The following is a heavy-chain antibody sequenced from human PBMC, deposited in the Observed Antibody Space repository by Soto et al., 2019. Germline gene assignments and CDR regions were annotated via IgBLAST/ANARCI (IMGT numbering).Heavy chain of an antibody. CDR2: IYYRGST. J-gene: IGHJ6*02. CDR1: GGSISGYY. V-gene: IGHV4-59*01. Sequence: LSLTCNVSGGSISGYYWSWIRQSPGKGLEYTGYIYYRGSTNYNSSLKSRVTMSVDTSRNQLSLKMNSVTAADTAVYYCARQQLLPFYYALDVWGQGTTVTVSS. CDR3: ARQQLLPFYYALDV. D-gene: IGHD1-26*01.